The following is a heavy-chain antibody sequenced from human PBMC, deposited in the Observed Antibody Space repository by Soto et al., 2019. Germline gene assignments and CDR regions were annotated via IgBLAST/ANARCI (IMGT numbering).Heavy chain of an antibody. Sequence: PGGSLRLSCAASGFTFSSYAMSWVRQAPGKGLEWVSAISGSGGSTYYADSVKSRFTISRDNSKNTLYLQMNSLRAEDTAVYYCAKDQMQQLARFDYWGQGTLVTVSS. CDR1: GFTFSSYA. D-gene: IGHD6-13*01. CDR3: AKDQMQQLARFDY. V-gene: IGHV3-23*01. CDR2: ISGSGGST. J-gene: IGHJ4*02.